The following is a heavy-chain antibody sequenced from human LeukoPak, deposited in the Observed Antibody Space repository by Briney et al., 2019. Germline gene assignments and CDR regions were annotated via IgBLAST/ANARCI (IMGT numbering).Heavy chain of an antibody. CDR3: ARVEHDYVWGSYRRDFDY. D-gene: IGHD3-16*02. V-gene: IGHV4-34*01. J-gene: IGHJ4*02. CDR1: GGSFSGYY. Sequence: SETPSLTCAVYGGSFSGYYWSWIRQPPGKGLEWIGEINHSGSTNYNPSLKSRVTISVDTSKNQFSLKLSSVTAADTAVYYCARVEHDYVWGSYRRDFDYWGQGTLVTVSS. CDR2: INHSGST.